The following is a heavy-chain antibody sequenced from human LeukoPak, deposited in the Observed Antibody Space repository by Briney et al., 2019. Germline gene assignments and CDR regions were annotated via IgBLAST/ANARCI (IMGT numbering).Heavy chain of an antibody. CDR2: ISESSSTI. CDR1: GGSFSGYY. J-gene: IGHJ5*02. V-gene: IGHV3-11*04. CDR3: VRGGPYSNT. Sequence: LSLTCAVYGGSFSGYYWSWVRQAPGRGLEWISYISESSSTIYYVDSVKGRFTISRDNAKNSLYLQMNSLRAEDTAVYYCVRGGPYSNTWGQGTLVTVSS. D-gene: IGHD6-13*01.